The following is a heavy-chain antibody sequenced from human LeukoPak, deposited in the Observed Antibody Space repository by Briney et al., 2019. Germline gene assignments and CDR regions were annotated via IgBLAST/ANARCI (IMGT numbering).Heavy chain of an antibody. V-gene: IGHV1-8*01. CDR2: MNPNSDNT. D-gene: IGHD6-13*01. CDR3: ARVLSGSSSTFDY. J-gene: IGHJ4*02. CDR1: GYTFTSYD. Sequence: LWASVKVSCKASGYTFTSYDINWVRQATGQGLEWMGWMNPNSDNTDYAQKFQGRVTMTRNTSISTAYMELSSLRSEDTAVYYCARVLSGSSSTFDYWGQGTLVTVSS.